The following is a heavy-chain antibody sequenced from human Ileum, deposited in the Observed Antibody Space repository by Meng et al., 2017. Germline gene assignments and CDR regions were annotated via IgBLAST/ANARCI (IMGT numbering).Heavy chain of an antibody. CDR3: ARDPSNSSGGHAYFDY. CDR2: ISAYNGDT. V-gene: IGHV1-18*01. Sequence: QVQLVQSGAEVRKPGASVKVSCKASGYTYTHHGIGWVRHAPGQGLEWMGWISAYNGDTNYVQKFQGRVTMTTDASTSTAYMELRSLRSDDTAVYYCARDPSNSSGGHAYFDYWGQGTLVTVSS. J-gene: IGHJ4*02. CDR1: GYTYTHHG. D-gene: IGHD6-19*01.